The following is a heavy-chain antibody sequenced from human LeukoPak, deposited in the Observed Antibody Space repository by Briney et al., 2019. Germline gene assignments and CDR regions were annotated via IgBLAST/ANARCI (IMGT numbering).Heavy chain of an antibody. Sequence: SETLSLTCTVSGGSISSGDYYWSWIRQPPGKGLEWIGYIYYSGSTYYNPSLKSRVTISVDTSKNRFSLKLSSVTAADTAVYYCARDLLNEGNHLDYWGQGTLVTVSS. J-gene: IGHJ4*02. D-gene: IGHD4-23*01. CDR1: GGSISSGDYY. CDR2: IYYSGST. V-gene: IGHV4-30-4*01. CDR3: ARDLLNEGNHLDY.